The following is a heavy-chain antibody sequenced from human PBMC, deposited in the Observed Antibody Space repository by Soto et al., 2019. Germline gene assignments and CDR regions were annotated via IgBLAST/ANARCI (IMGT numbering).Heavy chain of an antibody. V-gene: IGHV1-69*01. D-gene: IGHD1-26*01. CDR3: VRGEWELLRANPRDFEN. Sequence: QVQLVQSGAEARKPGSSVKVSCKASGGSFSNYGVSWVRQAPGQGLEWMGGIIPIFDTAHYAQKFQGRVTITADESTSTAYMELSSLKSDDTAVYYCVRGEWELLRANPRDFENWGQGTLVTVSS. J-gene: IGHJ4*02. CDR2: IIPIFDTA. CDR1: GGSFSNYG.